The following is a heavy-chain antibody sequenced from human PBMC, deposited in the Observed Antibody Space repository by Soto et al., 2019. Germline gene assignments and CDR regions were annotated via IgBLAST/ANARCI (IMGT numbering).Heavy chain of an antibody. J-gene: IGHJ4*02. D-gene: IGHD6-19*01. CDR2: ISSSSSYI. CDR1: GFTFSSYS. V-gene: IGHV3-21*01. Sequence: TGGSLRLSCAASGFTFSSYSMNWVRQAPGKGLEWVSSISSSSSYIYYADSVKGRFTISRDSAKNSLYLQMNSLRAEDTAVYYCARALQGIAVAGTVGFDYWGQGTLVTVSS. CDR3: ARALQGIAVAGTVGFDY.